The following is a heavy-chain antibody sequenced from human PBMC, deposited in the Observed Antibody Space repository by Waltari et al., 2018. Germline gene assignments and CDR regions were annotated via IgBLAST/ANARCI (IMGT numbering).Heavy chain of an antibody. CDR1: GFTFSSYG. CDR3: AKGNSPRTFDY. J-gene: IGHJ4*02. V-gene: IGHV3-30*02. CDR2: IRYDGSNK. Sequence: QVQLVESGGGVVQPGGSLRLSCAASGFTFSSYGMHWVRQAPGKGLEWVACIRYDGSNKYYADSVKGRFTISRDNSKNTLYLQMNSLRAEDTAVYYCAKGNSPRTFDYWGQGTLVTVSS. D-gene: IGHD6-13*01.